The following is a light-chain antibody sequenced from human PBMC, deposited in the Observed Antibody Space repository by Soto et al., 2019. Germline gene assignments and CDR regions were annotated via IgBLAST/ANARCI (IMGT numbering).Light chain of an antibody. CDR2: EVS. CDR3: CSYARSSTHVV. Sequence: QSVLTQPASVSGSPGQSITISCTGTSSDVGSYNLVSWYQQHPGKAPKLMIYEVSKRPSGVSNRFSGSKSGNTASLTISGLQAEDEADYYCCSYARSSTHVVFGGGTKLTVL. J-gene: IGLJ2*01. V-gene: IGLV2-23*02. CDR1: SSDVGSYNL.